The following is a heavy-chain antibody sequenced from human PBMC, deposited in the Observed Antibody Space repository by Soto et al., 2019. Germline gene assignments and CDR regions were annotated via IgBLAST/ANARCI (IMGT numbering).Heavy chain of an antibody. D-gene: IGHD2-2*01. V-gene: IGHV3-23*01. Sequence: PGGSLRLSCAASGFTFANYAMSWVRQSPGKGLEWVSAITDSGGDTLHADSVEGRLTISRDNTKNTLFLQMNSLKAEDTAVYYCAKGSASSRPYYFDYWGQGTLVTVSS. J-gene: IGHJ4*02. CDR2: ITDSGGDT. CDR3: AKGSASSRPYYFDY. CDR1: GFTFANYA.